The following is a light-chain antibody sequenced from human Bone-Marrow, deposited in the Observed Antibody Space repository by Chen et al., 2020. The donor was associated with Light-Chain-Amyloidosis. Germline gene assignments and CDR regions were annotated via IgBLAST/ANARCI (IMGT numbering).Light chain of an antibody. CDR1: NIGSTS. Sequence: SYVLTQPSSVSVAPGQTATIACGGNNIGSTSVHWYQQTPGQAPLLVVYDDSDRPSGIPERLPGSNSGNTATLTISRVEAGDEVDYYCQVWDRSSDRPVFGGGTKLTVL. J-gene: IGLJ3*02. CDR2: DDS. CDR3: QVWDRSSDRPV. V-gene: IGLV3-21*02.